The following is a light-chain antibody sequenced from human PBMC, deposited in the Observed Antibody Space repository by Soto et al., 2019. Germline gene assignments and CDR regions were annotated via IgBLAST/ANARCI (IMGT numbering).Light chain of an antibody. CDR1: QSVSSSY. V-gene: IGKV3-20*01. CDR2: GAS. CDR3: QQYGSSPLT. J-gene: IGKJ1*01. Sequence: IGLTQSPGTLSLSPGERATLSCRASQSVSSSYLAWYQQKPGQAPRLLIYGASSRATGIPARFSGSGSGTDFTLTISRLEPEDFAVYYCQQYGSSPLTFGQGTKVAIK.